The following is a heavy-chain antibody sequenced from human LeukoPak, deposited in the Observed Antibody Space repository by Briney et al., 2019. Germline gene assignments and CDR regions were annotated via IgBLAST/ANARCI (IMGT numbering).Heavy chain of an antibody. CDR3: ARNYGSGTYGYGMDV. J-gene: IGHJ6*02. D-gene: IGHD3-10*01. V-gene: IGHV3-23*01. Sequence: GGSLRLSCAASGFTFSSYAMSWVRQAPGKGLEWVSAISGSGGSTYYADSVKGRFTISRDNSKNTLYLQMNSLRAEDTAVYYCARNYGSGTYGYGMDVWGQGTTVTVSS. CDR1: GFTFSSYA. CDR2: ISGSGGST.